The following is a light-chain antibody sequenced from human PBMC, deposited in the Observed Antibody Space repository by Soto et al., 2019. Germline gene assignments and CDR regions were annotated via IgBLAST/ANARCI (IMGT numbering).Light chain of an antibody. CDR1: QSVSSSY. V-gene: IGKV3-20*01. CDR3: HQYNSPPGT. CDR2: GAS. J-gene: IGKJ2*01. Sequence: EIVLTQSPGTLSLSPGERANLSCRTSQSVSSSYFAWYQHKPGQAPRLLIYGASRRATGFPDRFSGSGSGTDFTLTISRLEPEDFAVYYCHQYNSPPGTFGQGTKLDIK.